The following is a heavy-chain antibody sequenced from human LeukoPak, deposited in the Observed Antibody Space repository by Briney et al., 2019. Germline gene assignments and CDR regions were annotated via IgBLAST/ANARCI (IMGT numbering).Heavy chain of an antibody. Sequence: SETLSLTCTVSGGSISSHYWSWIRQPPGKGLEWMGYIYYSGSTNYNPSLKSRVTISVDTSKNQFSLKPSSVTAADTAVYYCARAGGWTVTDNWFDPWGQGTLVTVSS. V-gene: IGHV4-59*11. D-gene: IGHD4-11*01. CDR3: ARAGGWTVTDNWFDP. CDR2: IYYSGST. CDR1: GGSISSHY. J-gene: IGHJ5*02.